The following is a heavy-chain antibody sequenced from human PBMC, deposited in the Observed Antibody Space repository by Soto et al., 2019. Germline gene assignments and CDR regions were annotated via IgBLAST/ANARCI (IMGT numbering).Heavy chain of an antibody. V-gene: IGHV1-18*01. CDR1: GYTFTSYG. D-gene: IGHD3-22*01. CDR2: ISAYNGNT. Sequence: GASVKVSCKASGYTFTSYGISWVRQAPGQGLEWMGWISAYNGNTNYAQKLQGRVTMTTDTSTSTAYMELRSLRSDDTAVYYCARDWPTMILVVPTPPFDYWGQGTLVTVSS. CDR3: ARDWPTMILVVPTPPFDY. J-gene: IGHJ4*02.